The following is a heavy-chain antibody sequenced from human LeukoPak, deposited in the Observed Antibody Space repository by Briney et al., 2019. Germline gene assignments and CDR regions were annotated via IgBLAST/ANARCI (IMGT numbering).Heavy chain of an antibody. CDR2: IKSKTDGGTT. CDR1: GFTFSNAW. V-gene: IGHV3-15*01. J-gene: IGHJ4*02. D-gene: IGHD3-3*01. CDR3: TTGFLEWLLDGSFDY. Sequence: GGSLRLSCAASGFTFSNAWMSWVRQAPGKGLEWVGRIKSKTDGGTTDYAAPVKGRFTISRDDSKNTLYLQMNSLKTEDTAVYYCTTGFLEWLLDGSFDYWGQGTLVTVSS.